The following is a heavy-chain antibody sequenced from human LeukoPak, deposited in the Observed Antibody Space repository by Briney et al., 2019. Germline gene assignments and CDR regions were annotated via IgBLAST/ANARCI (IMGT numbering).Heavy chain of an antibody. Sequence: GGSLRLSCAASGFTFSGYSISWVRQAPGKGLEWVSYISGSGGSTYYADSVKGRFTISRDNAKNSLYLQMNNLRAEDTAVYYCARARRPNSLLAFDIWGQGTMVTVSP. J-gene: IGHJ3*02. CDR3: ARARRPNSLLAFDI. V-gene: IGHV3-11*01. D-gene: IGHD4-23*01. CDR2: ISGSGGST. CDR1: GFTFSGYS.